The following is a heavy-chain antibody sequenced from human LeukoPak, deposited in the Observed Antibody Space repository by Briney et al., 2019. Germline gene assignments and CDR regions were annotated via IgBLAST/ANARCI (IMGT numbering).Heavy chain of an antibody. D-gene: IGHD4-17*01. Sequence: PGGSLRLSCAASGFTFSSYAMTWVRQAPGKGLEWVSTVSGSTIISAYYAVSVKGRFTISRDNSKNTLYLQMNSLRAEDTAVHYCAKGRLGTVTTALDYWGQGTLVTVSS. CDR2: VSGSTIISA. J-gene: IGHJ4*02. CDR3: AKGRLGTVTTALDY. V-gene: IGHV3-23*01. CDR1: GFTFSSYA.